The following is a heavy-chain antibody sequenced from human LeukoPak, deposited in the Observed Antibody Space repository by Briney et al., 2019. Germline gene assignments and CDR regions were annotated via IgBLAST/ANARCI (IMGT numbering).Heavy chain of an antibody. Sequence: HAGGSLRLSCAASGFTFSSYAMSWVRQAPGKGLEWVSAISGSGGSTCYADSVKGRFTISRDNSKNTLYLQMNSLRAEDTAVYYCAKDGYCSGGSCYSVDAFDIWGQGTMVTVSS. D-gene: IGHD2-15*01. V-gene: IGHV3-23*01. CDR1: GFTFSSYA. CDR2: ISGSGGST. CDR3: AKDGYCSGGSCYSVDAFDI. J-gene: IGHJ3*02.